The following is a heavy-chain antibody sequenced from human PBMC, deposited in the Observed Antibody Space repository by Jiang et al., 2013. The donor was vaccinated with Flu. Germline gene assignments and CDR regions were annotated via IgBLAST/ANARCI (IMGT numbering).Heavy chain of an antibody. CDR1: GYTFTSYY. J-gene: IGHJ6*02. V-gene: IGHV1-46*01. CDR2: INPSGGST. Sequence: SGAEVKKPGASVKVSCKASGYTFTSYYMHWVRQAPGQGLEWMGIINPSGGSTSYAQKFQGRVTMTRDTSTSTVYMELSSLRSEDTAVYYCASTHVGYHSRVTFGTAFGSYYYYGMDVWGQGTTVTVSS. D-gene: IGHD3-16*01. CDR3: ASTHVGYHSRVTFGTAFGSYYYYGMDV.